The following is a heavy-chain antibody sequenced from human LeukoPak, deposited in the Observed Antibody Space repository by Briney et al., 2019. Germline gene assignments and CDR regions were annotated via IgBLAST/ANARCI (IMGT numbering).Heavy chain of an antibody. CDR2: ISTSNNYI. Sequence: PGGSLRLSCVVSGFTFRSYHMNWVRQAPGKGLEWVLSISTSNNYIYYADSVTGRFTISRDNAKNSLYLQMNSLRAEDTAVYYCARRATTERGHSYGLDYWGQGTLVTVSA. D-gene: IGHD5-18*01. V-gene: IGHV3-21*01. CDR1: GFTFRSYH. J-gene: IGHJ4*02. CDR3: ARRATTERGHSYGLDY.